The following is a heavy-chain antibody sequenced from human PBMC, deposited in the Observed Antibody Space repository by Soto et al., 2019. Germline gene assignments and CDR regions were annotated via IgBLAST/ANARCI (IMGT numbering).Heavy chain of an antibody. V-gene: IGHV4-39*01. J-gene: IGHJ4*02. Sequence: PSETLSLTCTVSGGSISSSTYYWGWMRQPPGKGLEWIASFFIGGNTYYNPSLKSRVTISVDTSKNQFSLKLSSVTAADTAVYYCARLGGSFAVPHFDYWGQGTQVTVSS. D-gene: IGHD1-26*01. CDR1: GGSISSSTYY. CDR2: FFIGGNT. CDR3: ARLGGSFAVPHFDY.